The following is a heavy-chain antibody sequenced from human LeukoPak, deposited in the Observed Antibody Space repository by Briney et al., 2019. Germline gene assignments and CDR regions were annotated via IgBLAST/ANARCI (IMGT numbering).Heavy chain of an antibody. J-gene: IGHJ4*02. D-gene: IGHD2-15*01. CDR1: GFTFSTYA. V-gene: IGHV3-23*01. Sequence: GGSLRLSCAASGFTFSTYAMSWVRQAPGKGLEWVSTVSTSGGSTYYADSMKGRFTISRDNSKNTQYLQMNSLRAEDTAIYYCLGYCSGGRCYSGGHWGQGTLVTVSS. CDR2: VSTSGGST. CDR3: LGYCSGGRCYSGGH.